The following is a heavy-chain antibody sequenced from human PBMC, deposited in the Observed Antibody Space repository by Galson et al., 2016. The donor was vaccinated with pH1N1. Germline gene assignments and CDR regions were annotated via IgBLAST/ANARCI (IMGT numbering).Heavy chain of an antibody. V-gene: IGHV4-59*08. CDR1: GGSISRSN. D-gene: IGHD5-24*01. CDR2: LYSSGTT. Sequence: ETLSLTCAVSGGSISRSNWRWVRQSPVKGLEWIGYLYSSGTTTYNPSVASRVSISVDTPKNQFSLNLAFVTTADTSIYYCARHLHVPGFKGFDSWGQGIVVTVSS. J-gene: IGHJ5*01. CDR3: ARHLHVPGFKGFDS.